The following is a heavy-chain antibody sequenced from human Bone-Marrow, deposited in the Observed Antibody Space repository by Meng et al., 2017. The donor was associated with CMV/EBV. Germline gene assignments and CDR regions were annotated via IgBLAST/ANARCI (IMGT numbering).Heavy chain of an antibody. D-gene: IGHD2-2*01. J-gene: IGHJ6*02. CDR1: GYTFTSYG. V-gene: IGHV1-18*01. CDR3: ARDRAYCSSTSCYFFYYGMDV. CDR2: ISAYNGNT. Sequence: ASVKVSCKASGYTFTSYGISWVRQAPGQGLEWMGWISAYNGNTNYAQKLQGRVTMTTDTSTSTAYMELRSLRSDDTAVYYCARDRAYCSSTSCYFFYYGMDVWGQGTTVTVSS.